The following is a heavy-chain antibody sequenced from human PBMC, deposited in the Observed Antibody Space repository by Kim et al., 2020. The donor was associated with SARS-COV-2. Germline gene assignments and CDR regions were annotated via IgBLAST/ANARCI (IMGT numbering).Heavy chain of an antibody. D-gene: IGHD3-3*01. J-gene: IGHJ6*02. CDR3: ARSSGYWKIRGGMGV. V-gene: IGHV3-9*01. Sequence: ADSGKGRFTIYRDNAKNSLFLKMDSLRPEDTALYFCARSSGYWKIRGGMGVWGQGTTVTVSS.